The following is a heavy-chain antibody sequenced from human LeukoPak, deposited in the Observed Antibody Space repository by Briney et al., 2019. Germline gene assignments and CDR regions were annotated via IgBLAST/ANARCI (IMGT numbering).Heavy chain of an antibody. CDR1: SGSINSYY. J-gene: IGHJ4*02. D-gene: IGHD3-16*01. Sequence: PSETLSLTCIVSSGSINSYYWGWVRQPAGRGLGWIGRIYTTGKTDYNPSLKSRLTMSVDTSKRQFSLNLTSVTAADTAIYFCARHGYTASHYFLDFWSQGTLVTVSS. CDR2: IYTTGKT. CDR3: ARHGYTASHYFLDF. V-gene: IGHV4-4*07.